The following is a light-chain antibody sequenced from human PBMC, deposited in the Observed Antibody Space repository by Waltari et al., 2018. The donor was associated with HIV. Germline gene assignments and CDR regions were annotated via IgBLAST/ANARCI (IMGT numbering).Light chain of an antibody. CDR2: WAS. J-gene: IGKJ4*01. V-gene: IGKV4-1*01. Sequence: DIVMTQSPDSLAVSLGERATIHCKSSQTILDSSSNKNYLAWYQQKPRQPPKLLIHWASTRDSGVPDRFSGSGSATDFTLTISNLLAEDVAVYFCQQYYGAPLTFGGGTKVEIK. CDR1: QTILDSSSNKNY. CDR3: QQYYGAPLT.